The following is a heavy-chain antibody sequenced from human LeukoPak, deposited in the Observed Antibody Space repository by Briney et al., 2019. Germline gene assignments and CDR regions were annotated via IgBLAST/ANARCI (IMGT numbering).Heavy chain of an antibody. CDR2: ISGSGGST. J-gene: IGHJ4*02. CDR1: GFTFSSYA. CDR3: AKDGGYYYDSSGYYPFDY. V-gene: IGHV3-23*01. Sequence: GGSLRLSCAASGFTFSSYAMSWVRQAPGKGLEWVSAISGSGGSTYYADSVKGRFTISRDNSKNTLYLQMNSLRAEDTAVYYCAKDGGYYYDSSGYYPFDYWGQGTLVTVPS. D-gene: IGHD3-22*01.